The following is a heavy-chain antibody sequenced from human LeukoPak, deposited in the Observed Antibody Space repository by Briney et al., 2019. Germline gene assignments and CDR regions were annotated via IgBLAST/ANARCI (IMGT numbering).Heavy chain of an antibody. J-gene: IGHJ4*02. V-gene: IGHV1-24*01. D-gene: IGHD3-9*01. CDR3: ATVRNYDILTGYYLPFDY. CDR1: GYTLTELS. CDR2: SDPEDGET. Sequence: GASVKVSCKVSGYTLTELSMHWVRQAPGKGLEWMGGSDPEDGETIYAQKFQGRVTMTEDTSTDTAYMELSSLRSEDTAVYYCATVRNYDILTGYYLPFDYWGQGTLVTVSS.